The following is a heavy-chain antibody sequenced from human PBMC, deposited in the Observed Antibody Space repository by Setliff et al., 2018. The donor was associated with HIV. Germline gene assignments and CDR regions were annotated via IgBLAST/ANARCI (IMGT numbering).Heavy chain of an antibody. Sequence: AAVKVSCKASGYSFINHAMHWVRQAPGQRLEWMGWINVGSGKTQYSQEFQGRVTITRDTSATTAYMELSSLTSEDTDVYYCARDGCRGQRCYLFNWFDPWGQGTLVTV. CDR2: INVGSGKT. CDR3: ARDGCRGQRCYLFNWFDP. V-gene: IGHV1-3*01. J-gene: IGHJ5*02. D-gene: IGHD2-21*01. CDR1: GYSFINHA.